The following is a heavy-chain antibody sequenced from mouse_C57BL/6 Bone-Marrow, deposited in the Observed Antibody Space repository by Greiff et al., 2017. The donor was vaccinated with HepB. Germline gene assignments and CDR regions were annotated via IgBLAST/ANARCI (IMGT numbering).Heavy chain of an antibody. CDR3: ASPLYYYGSSYNWYFDV. Sequence: VQLQQSGPELVKPGASVKISCKASGYTFTDYYMNWVKQSHGKSLEWIGDINPNNGGTSYNQKFKGKATLTVDKSSSTAYMELRSLTSEDSAVYYCASPLYYYGSSYNWYFDVWGTGTTVTVSS. CDR1: GYTFTDYY. D-gene: IGHD1-1*01. J-gene: IGHJ1*03. CDR2: INPNNGGT. V-gene: IGHV1-26*01.